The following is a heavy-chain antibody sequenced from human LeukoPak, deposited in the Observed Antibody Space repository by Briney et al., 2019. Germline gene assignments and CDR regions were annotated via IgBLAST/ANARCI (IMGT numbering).Heavy chain of an antibody. CDR3: AKENEVGGPYSYYFDY. CDR2: ISGSGGST. D-gene: IGHD1-1*01. Sequence: TGGSLRLSCAASGFTLSSYAMSWVRQAPGKGLEWVSAISGSGGSTYYAGSVKGRFTISRDNSKNTLYLQMNSLRAEDTAVYYCAKENEVGGPYSYYFDYWGQGTLVTVSS. V-gene: IGHV3-23*01. CDR1: GFTLSSYA. J-gene: IGHJ4*02.